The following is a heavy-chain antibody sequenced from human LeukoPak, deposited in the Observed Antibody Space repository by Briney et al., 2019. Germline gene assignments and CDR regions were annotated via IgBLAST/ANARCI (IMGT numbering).Heavy chain of an antibody. D-gene: IGHD6-19*01. CDR1: GFTFSTYA. CDR3: VRDSKAGDY. Sequence: GGSLRLSCAASGFTFSTYAMYWVRQAPGRGLEWVAVISYGVTTKYYADSVKGRFTISRDNSKNTLHLQMDSLRAEDSAVYYCVRDSKAGDYWGQGTLVTVSS. V-gene: IGHV3-30*04. J-gene: IGHJ4*02. CDR2: ISYGVTTK.